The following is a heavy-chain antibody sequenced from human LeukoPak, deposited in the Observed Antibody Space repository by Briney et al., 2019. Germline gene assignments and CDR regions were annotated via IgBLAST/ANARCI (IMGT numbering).Heavy chain of an antibody. CDR3: ARDPPAAGTWWFDP. V-gene: IGHV3-21*01. J-gene: IGHJ5*02. CDR2: ISSSSSYI. D-gene: IGHD6-13*01. CDR1: GFTFSSYE. Sequence: GGSLRLSCAASGFTFSSYEMNWVRQAPGKGLEWVSSISSSSSYIYYADSVKGRFTISRDNAKNSLYLQMNSLRAEDTAVYYCARDPPAAGTWWFDPWGQGTLVTVSS.